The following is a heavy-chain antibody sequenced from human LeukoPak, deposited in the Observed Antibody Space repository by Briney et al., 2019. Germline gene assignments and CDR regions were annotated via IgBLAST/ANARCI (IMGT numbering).Heavy chain of an antibody. CDR1: GFTFSSYG. J-gene: IGHJ4*02. D-gene: IGHD6-19*01. CDR3: AKGQLGIAVAGIPANDY. V-gene: IGHV3-30*02. CDR2: IRYDGSNK. Sequence: AGGSLRLSCTASGFTFSSYGMHWVRQAPGKGLEWVAFIRYDGSNKYYADSVKGRFTISRDNSKNTLYLQMNSLRAEDTAVYYCAKGQLGIAVAGIPANDYWGQGTLVTVSS.